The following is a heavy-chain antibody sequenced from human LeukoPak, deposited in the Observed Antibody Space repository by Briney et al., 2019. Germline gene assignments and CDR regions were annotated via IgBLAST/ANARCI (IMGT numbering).Heavy chain of an antibody. D-gene: IGHD3-16*02. CDR2: IWYDGSNK. J-gene: IGHJ4*02. CDR3: AKAILWGSYRHDY. V-gene: IGHV3-33*06. CDR1: GFTFSSYG. Sequence: GRSLRLSCAASGFTFSSYGMHWVRQAPGKGLEWVAVIWYDGSNKYYADSVKGRFTISRDSSKNTLYLQMNDLRAEDTAVYYCAKAILWGSYRHDYWGQGILVTVSS.